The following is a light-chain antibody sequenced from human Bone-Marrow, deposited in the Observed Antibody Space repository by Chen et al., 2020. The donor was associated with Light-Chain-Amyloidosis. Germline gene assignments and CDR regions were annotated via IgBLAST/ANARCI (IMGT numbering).Light chain of an antibody. J-gene: IGLJ1*01. Sequence: QSALPQPASVSGSPGQSITISCTGTSSDVGGDNHVSWYQQHPDKAPKLMIYEVTNRPSGVPDRFSGSKSDNTASLTISGLQTEDEADYFCSSYTITNTLVFGSGTRVTVL. V-gene: IGLV2-14*01. CDR1: SSDVGGDNH. CDR2: EVT. CDR3: SSYTITNTLV.